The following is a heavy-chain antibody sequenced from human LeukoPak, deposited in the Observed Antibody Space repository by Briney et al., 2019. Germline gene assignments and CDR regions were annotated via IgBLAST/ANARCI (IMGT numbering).Heavy chain of an antibody. J-gene: IGHJ6*03. V-gene: IGHV3-21*01. CDR3: ARSPEIYYMDV. CDR2: ISGSGVTT. CDR1: GFTFSNYG. Sequence: PGGTLRLSCAASGFTFSNYGMSWVRQAPGKGLEWVSGISGSGVTTYYADSVKGRFTISRDNAKNSLYLQMNSLRAEDTAVYYCARSPEIYYMDVWGKGTTVTVSS. D-gene: IGHD5-24*01.